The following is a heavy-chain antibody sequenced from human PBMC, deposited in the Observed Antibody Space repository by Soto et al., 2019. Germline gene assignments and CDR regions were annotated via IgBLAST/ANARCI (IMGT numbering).Heavy chain of an antibody. V-gene: IGHV4-61*01. CDR3: ARFVRACSATTCSTRADV. Sequence: SETLSLTCTVSGGFVNSDTHSWSWIRQTPGKRLEWIGFIYSGGSTKNPSLRSRVTMSVDTSKNQFSLKLRSVIVADTAVYHCARFVRACSATTCSTRADVWGQGITVTVSS. D-gene: IGHD2-2*01. J-gene: IGHJ6*02. CDR2: IYSGGST. CDR1: GGFVNSDTHS.